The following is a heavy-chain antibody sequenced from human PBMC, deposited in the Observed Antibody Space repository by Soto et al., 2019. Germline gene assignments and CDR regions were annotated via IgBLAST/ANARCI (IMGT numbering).Heavy chain of an antibody. CDR3: ARDWSATEWYWFDP. CDR2: FSYSGGN. CDR1: GGPINSYY. Sequence: TSETLSLTCPVSGGPINSYYLTCIRQPPGEGLGGIGIFSYSGGNNYHPPLKSTVTISVDTSTNQFYLKLSSVTAADTAVYYCARDWSATEWYWFDPWGQGTLVNVSS. J-gene: IGHJ5*02. D-gene: IGHD3-3*01. V-gene: IGHV4-59*01.